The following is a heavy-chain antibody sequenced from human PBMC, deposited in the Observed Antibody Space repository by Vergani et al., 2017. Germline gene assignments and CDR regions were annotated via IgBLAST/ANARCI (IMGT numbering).Heavy chain of an antibody. D-gene: IGHD3-10*01. J-gene: IGHJ6*03. CDR3: ARSAEVRWSRHNYYYYYMDV. V-gene: IGHV1-69*14. Sequence: QVQLVQSGAEVKKPGSSVKVSCKASGGTFSSYAISWVRQAPGQGLEWMGMIIPIFGTAHYAKKFQGRVTITADKSTSPAYMELSSLRSEDTAVYYCARSAEVRWSRHNYYYYYMDVWGKGTTVTVSS. CDR1: GGTFSSYA. CDR2: IIPIFGTA.